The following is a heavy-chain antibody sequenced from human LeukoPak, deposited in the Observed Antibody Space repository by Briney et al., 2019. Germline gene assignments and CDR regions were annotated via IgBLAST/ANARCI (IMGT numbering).Heavy chain of an antibody. Sequence: SETLSLTCTVSGGSISSSSYYWGWIRQPPGKGPEWIGRIYTSGSTNYNPSLKSRVTISVDTSKNQFSLKLSSVTAADTAVYYCASTSSGWFREHAFDIWGQGTMVTVSS. D-gene: IGHD6-19*01. CDR2: IYTSGST. J-gene: IGHJ3*02. V-gene: IGHV4-39*07. CDR1: GGSISSSSYY. CDR3: ASTSSGWFREHAFDI.